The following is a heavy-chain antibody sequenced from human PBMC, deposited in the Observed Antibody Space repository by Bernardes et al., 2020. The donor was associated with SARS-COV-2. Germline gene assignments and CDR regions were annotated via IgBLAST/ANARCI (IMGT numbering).Heavy chain of an antibody. V-gene: IGHV4-59*08. CDR3: ARHKRHCNNGVCQTYYYYALDV. CDR1: GVSVNFYY. D-gene: IGHD2-8*01. J-gene: IGHJ6*02. Sequence: SETLSLTCTVSGVSVNFYYLSWILQPPGKGLEWIVYIYHSGSTNYNPSLKRRVTFSIYKSKNQFSLNLSSVTAADAAVYYCARHKRHCNNGVCQTYYYYALDVWGQGTTVTVSS. CDR2: IYHSGST.